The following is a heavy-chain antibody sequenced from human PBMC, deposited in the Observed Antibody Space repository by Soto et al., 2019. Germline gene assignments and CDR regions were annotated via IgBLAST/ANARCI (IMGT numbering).Heavy chain of an antibody. J-gene: IGHJ6*02. CDR2: ISPYDGYT. CDR1: GYTFASYG. CDR3: ARGGYYDSSGARNYYFYGMNV. V-gene: IGHV1-18*01. Sequence: QVQLVQSGAEVKKPGASVKVSCKASGYTFASYGINWVRQAPGQGLEWLGWISPYDGYTHYPQILHGSASXTPSXSXEPAYLELRSLRSDDTSMYYCARGGYYDSSGARNYYFYGMNVWGQGTTVTVSS. D-gene: IGHD3-22*01.